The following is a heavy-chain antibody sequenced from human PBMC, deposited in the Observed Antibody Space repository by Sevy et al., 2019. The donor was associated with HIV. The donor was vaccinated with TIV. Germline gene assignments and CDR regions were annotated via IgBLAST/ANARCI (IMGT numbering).Heavy chain of an antibody. Sequence: GGSLRLSCAASGFTFSSYGMHWVRQAPGKGLEWVAVISYDGSNKYYADSVKGRFTISGDNSKNTLYLQMNSLRAEDTAVYYCAKSKAVGTHYYYYYGMDVWGQGTTVTVSS. D-gene: IGHD2-2*01. CDR3: AKSKAVGTHYYYYYGMDV. CDR1: GFTFSSYG. CDR2: ISYDGSNK. V-gene: IGHV3-30*18. J-gene: IGHJ6*02.